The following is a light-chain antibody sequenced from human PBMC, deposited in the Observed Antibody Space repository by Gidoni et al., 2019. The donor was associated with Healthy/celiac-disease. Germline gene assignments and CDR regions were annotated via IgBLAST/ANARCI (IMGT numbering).Light chain of an antibody. CDR3: MQALQTPYT. CDR2: LGS. V-gene: IGKV2-28*01. Sequence: EIVMTQSPLSLPVTPGEPASISCRSSQSLLHSNGYNYLDWYLQKPGHSPQLLIYLGSNRASGLPDRFSGSGSGTDCTLKISRVEAEDVGVYYCMQALQTPYTFGQGTKLEIK. CDR1: QSLLHSNGYNY. J-gene: IGKJ2*01.